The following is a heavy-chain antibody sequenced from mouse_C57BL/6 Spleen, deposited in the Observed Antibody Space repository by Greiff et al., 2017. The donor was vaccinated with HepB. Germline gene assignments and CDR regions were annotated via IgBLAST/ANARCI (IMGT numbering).Heavy chain of an antibody. CDR1: GFTFSDAW. V-gene: IGHV6-6*01. Sequence: EVQLQESGGGLVQPGGSMKLSCAASGFTFSDAWMDWVRQSPEKGLEWVAEIRNKANNHATYYAESVKGRFTISRDDSKSSVYLLMNSLRAEDTGIYYCTRSITTVVASDVWGTGTTVTVSS. D-gene: IGHD1-1*01. CDR3: TRSITTVVASDV. CDR2: IRNKANNHAT. J-gene: IGHJ1*03.